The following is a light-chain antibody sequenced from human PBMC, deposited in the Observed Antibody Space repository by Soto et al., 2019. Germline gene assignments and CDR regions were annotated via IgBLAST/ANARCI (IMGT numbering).Light chain of an antibody. CDR1: QSVRSN. Sequence: EVELTQSPDILSVSPGETATLSCRASQSVRSNLAWYQQKPGQAPRLLIYGASTRATGIPARFSGSGSGREFTLTISSLQSEDFATYYCLQHNSYPFTFGPGTKVDIK. CDR3: LQHNSYPFT. CDR2: GAS. J-gene: IGKJ3*01. V-gene: IGKV3-15*01.